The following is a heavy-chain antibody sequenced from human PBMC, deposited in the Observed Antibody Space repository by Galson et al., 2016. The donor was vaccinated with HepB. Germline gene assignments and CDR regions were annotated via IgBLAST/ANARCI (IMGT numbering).Heavy chain of an antibody. J-gene: IGHJ4*02. CDR2: TYHSGST. CDR1: GGSISSGDYY. Sequence: TLSLTCSVSGGSISSGDYYWSWIRQPPGKGLEWIGYTYHSGSTSYNPSLKSRVTISVDTSKNQFSLKLSSVTAADTAVYYCAREASYDFWSGKHFDYWGQGTLVIVSS. CDR3: AREASYDFWSGKHFDY. D-gene: IGHD3-3*01. V-gene: IGHV4-30-4*01.